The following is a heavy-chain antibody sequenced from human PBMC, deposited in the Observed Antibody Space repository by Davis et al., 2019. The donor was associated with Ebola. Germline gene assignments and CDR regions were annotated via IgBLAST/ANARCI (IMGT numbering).Heavy chain of an antibody. Sequence: ASVKVSCKASGYTFTNYAMHWVRQAPGQRLEWMGWISAYNGNTNYAQKLQGRVTMTTDTSTSTAYMELRSLRSDDTARYYCARDVRGITGPSEYWGQGTLVTVSS. D-gene: IGHD1-1*01. CDR3: ARDVRGITGPSEY. J-gene: IGHJ4*02. V-gene: IGHV1-18*01. CDR2: ISAYNGNT. CDR1: GYTFTNYA.